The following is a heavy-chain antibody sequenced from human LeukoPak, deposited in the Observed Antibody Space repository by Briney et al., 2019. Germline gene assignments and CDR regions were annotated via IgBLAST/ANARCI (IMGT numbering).Heavy chain of an antibody. V-gene: IGHV4-59*01. D-gene: IGHD3-3*01. CDR2: IYYSGST. CDR1: GGSISSYY. Sequence: SETLSLTCPGSGGSISSYYWSWIRQPPGKGLEWIGYIYYSGSTNYNPSLKSRVTISVDTSKNQFSLKLSSVTAADTAVYYCARLDRTYYDFPNWFDPWGQGTLVTVSS. CDR3: ARLDRTYYDFPNWFDP. J-gene: IGHJ5*02.